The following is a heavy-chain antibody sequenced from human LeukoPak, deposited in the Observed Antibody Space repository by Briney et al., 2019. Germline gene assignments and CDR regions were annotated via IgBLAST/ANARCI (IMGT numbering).Heavy chain of an antibody. V-gene: IGHV3-11*01. J-gene: IGHJ4*02. CDR3: ARGNIAAAANFDY. Sequence: PGGSLRFSCAASGFAFDDYGMSWIRQAPGKGLEWVSYISSSGSTIYYADSVKGRFTISRDNAKNSLYLQMNSLRAEDTAVYYCARGNIAAAANFDYWGQGTLVTVSS. CDR2: ISSSGSTI. D-gene: IGHD6-13*01. CDR1: GFAFDDYG.